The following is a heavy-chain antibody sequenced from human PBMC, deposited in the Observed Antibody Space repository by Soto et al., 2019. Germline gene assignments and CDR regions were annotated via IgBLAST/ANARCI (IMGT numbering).Heavy chain of an antibody. J-gene: IGHJ6*02. CDR1: GYTFTSYG. V-gene: IGHV1-69*13. Sequence: PSVKVSCKASGYTFTSYGISWVRQAPGQGLEWMGGIIPIFGTANYAQKFQGRVTITADESTSTAYMELSSLRSEDTAVYYCAREAGYNYYYGMDVWGQGTTVTVSS. CDR2: IIPIFGTA. CDR3: AREAGYNYYYGMDV. D-gene: IGHD6-25*01.